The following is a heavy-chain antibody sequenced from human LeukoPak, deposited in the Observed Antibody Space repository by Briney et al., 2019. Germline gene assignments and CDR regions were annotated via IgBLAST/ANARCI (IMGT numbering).Heavy chain of an antibody. V-gene: IGHV3-48*01. CDR3: ARDGAYYDSSGYYYA. D-gene: IGHD3-22*01. J-gene: IGHJ5*02. Sequence: GGSLRLSCADSGITFSSYSMNWVRQAPGKGLEWVSYITSSSSTIYYADSVKGRFTISRDNAKNSLYLQMNSLRTEDTAVYYCARDGAYYDSSGYYYAWGQGTLVTVSS. CDR2: ITSSSSTI. CDR1: GITFSSYS.